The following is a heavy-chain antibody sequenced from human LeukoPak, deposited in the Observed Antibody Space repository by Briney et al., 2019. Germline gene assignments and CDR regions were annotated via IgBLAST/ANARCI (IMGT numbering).Heavy chain of an antibody. CDR3: ARISQSSGGFYY. V-gene: IGHV4-31*02. CDR2: ISYRGRT. J-gene: IGHJ4*02. D-gene: IGHD2-15*01. Sequence: SETLSLTCTVSGGSISNSGGFYWSWIRQHRGDGVEWNGVISYRGRTYYNPSLKSRVSMSVDTSRSQFSLRLTSVTDEDTAVYYCARISQSSGGFYYWGQGTLVTVSS. CDR1: GGSISNSGGFY.